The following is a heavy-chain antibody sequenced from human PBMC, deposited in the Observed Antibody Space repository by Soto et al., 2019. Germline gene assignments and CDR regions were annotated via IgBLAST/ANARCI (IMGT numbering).Heavy chain of an antibody. D-gene: IGHD3-3*01. CDR1: GFTFSSYG. Sequence: PGGSLRLSCAASGFTFSSYGMHWVRQAPGKGLEWVAVIWYDGSNKYYADSVKGRFTISRDNSKNTLYLQMNSLRAEDTAVYYCARGFYDFWSGYSPPAYWGQGTLVTVSS. J-gene: IGHJ4*02. CDR3: ARGFYDFWSGYSPPAY. CDR2: IWYDGSNK. V-gene: IGHV3-33*01.